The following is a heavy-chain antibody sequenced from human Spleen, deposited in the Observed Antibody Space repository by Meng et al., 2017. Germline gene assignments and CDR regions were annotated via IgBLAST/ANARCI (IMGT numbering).Heavy chain of an antibody. D-gene: IGHD2-15*01. CDR3: ATLIVVVVAAEGPGMDV. J-gene: IGHJ6*02. CDR2: INPKSGDT. CDR1: GYTFPDYW. V-gene: IGHV1-2*06. Sequence: ASVKVSCKASGYTFPDYWLHWVRRAPGQGLEWMGRINPKSGDTHYAQRFQGRVTMTGDTSISTAYMELSRLRSDDTAVYYCATLIVVVVAAEGPGMDVWGQGTTVTVSS.